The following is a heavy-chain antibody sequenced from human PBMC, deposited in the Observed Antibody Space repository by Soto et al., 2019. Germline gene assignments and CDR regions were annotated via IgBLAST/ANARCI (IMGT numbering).Heavy chain of an antibody. J-gene: IGHJ5*02. CDR1: GGYIIRGGYS. CDR2: IYHSGST. D-gene: IGHD2-2*01. Sequence: TLSLTWAVSGGYIIRGGYSWSWIRQPPGKGLEWIGYIYHSGSTYYNPSLKSRVTISVDRSKNQFSLKLSSVTAADTAVYYCARVPDRWGQGTLVTVSS. CDR3: ARVPDR. V-gene: IGHV4-30-2*01.